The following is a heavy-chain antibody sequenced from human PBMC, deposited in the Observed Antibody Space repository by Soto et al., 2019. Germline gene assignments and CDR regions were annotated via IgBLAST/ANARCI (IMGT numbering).Heavy chain of an antibody. Sequence: QVQLQQWGAGLLKPSETLSLTCAVYGGSFSDFHWSWIRQPPGKGLEWIGEIHHGGNTNYNPSLRSRVTMSVDTSQTQFSLKMTSVTAADTAVYYCARTHYSMDVWDKGTTVTVSS. V-gene: IGHV4-34*01. J-gene: IGHJ6*03. CDR2: IHHGGNT. CDR3: ARTHYSMDV. CDR1: GGSFSDFH.